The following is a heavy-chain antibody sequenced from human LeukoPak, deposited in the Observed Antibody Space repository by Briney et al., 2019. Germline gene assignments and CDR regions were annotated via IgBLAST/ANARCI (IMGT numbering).Heavy chain of an antibody. V-gene: IGHV1-2*02. CDR1: GCTFSTYA. CDR3: ARGRRSDY. D-gene: IGHD5-24*01. J-gene: IGHJ4*02. CDR2: ISPNSGGT. Sequence: ASVRVSCKASGCTFSTYAISWVRQAPGQGLEWMGWISPNSGGTNYAQKFQGRVTMTRDTSISAAYMELSRLRSDDTAVYYCARGRRSDYWGQGTLVTVSS.